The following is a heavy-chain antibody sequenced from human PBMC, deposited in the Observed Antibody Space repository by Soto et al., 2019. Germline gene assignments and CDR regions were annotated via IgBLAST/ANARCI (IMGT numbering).Heavy chain of an antibody. V-gene: IGHV3-23*01. CDR3: ATLDYDSSGYDAFDI. Sequence: EVQLLESGGGLVQPGGSLRLSCASSGFTFSSYAMSWVRQAPGKGLEWVSAISGSGGSTYYADSVKGRFTISRDNSKNTLYLQMNSLRAEDTAVYYCATLDYDSSGYDAFDIWGQGTMVTVSS. CDR1: GFTFSSYA. CDR2: ISGSGGST. D-gene: IGHD3-22*01. J-gene: IGHJ3*02.